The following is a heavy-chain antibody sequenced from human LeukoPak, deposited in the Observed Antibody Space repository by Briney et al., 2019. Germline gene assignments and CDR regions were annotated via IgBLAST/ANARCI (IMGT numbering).Heavy chain of an antibody. CDR3: PTCPKGVTTPGVLRSCYYGYY. V-gene: IGHV1-2*06. D-gene: IGHD3-10*01. Sequence: SVKVSCKASGYIFIGYYMHWVRQAPGQGLDWMGRINPNSGGTNYAQKFQGRVTMTRDTSISAAYVELSGLRSDDTAGFYWPTCPKGVTTPGVLRSCYYGYY. J-gene: IGHJ6*03. CDR2: INPNSGGT. CDR1: GYIFIGYY.